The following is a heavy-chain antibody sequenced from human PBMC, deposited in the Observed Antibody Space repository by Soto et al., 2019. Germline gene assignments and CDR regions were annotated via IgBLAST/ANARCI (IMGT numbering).Heavy chain of an antibody. CDR1: GGSISSSRYY. CDR2: IYYSGST. D-gene: IGHD6-13*01. V-gene: IGHV4-61*05. Sequence: PSETLSLTCTVSGGSISSSRYYWSWIRQPQGKGMEWIGYIYYSGSTNYNPSLKSRVTISVDTSKNQFSLKLSSVTAADTAVYYCARHGRYSSSWYPDYYYYGMDVWGQGTTVSVSS. CDR3: ARHGRYSSSWYPDYYYYGMDV. J-gene: IGHJ6*02.